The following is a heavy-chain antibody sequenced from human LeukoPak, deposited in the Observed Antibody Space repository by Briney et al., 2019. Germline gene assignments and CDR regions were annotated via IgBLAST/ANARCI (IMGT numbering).Heavy chain of an antibody. J-gene: IGHJ4*02. V-gene: IGHV4-59*01. Sequence: SETLSLTCSVSGGSIRDYSWSWIRQPPGKGLEWIGYVFYTGSTNFDPSLKSRVTMSTNTSKNQFSLKLTSVTAADTAVYYCASHFGSGFDSWGQGTLVTVPS. CDR3: ASHFGSGFDS. CDR2: VFYTGST. CDR1: GGSIRDYS. D-gene: IGHD3-10*01.